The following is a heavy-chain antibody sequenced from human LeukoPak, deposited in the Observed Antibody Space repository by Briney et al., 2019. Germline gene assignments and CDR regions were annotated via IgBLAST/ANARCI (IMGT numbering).Heavy chain of an antibody. CDR1: GFTFSSYG. Sequence: GGSLRLSCAASGFTFSSYGMHWVRQAPGKGLEWVAFIRYDGSNKYYADSVKGRFTISRDNSKNTLYLQMNSLKTEDTAVYYCTTAQRNSSSWYSHGFQHWGQGTLVTVSS. J-gene: IGHJ1*01. CDR3: TTAQRNSSSWYSHGFQH. CDR2: IRYDGSNK. V-gene: IGHV3-30*02. D-gene: IGHD6-13*01.